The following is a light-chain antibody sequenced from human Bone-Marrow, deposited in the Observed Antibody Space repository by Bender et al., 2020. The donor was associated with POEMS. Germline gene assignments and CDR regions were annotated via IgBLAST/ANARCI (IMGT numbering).Light chain of an antibody. J-gene: IGLJ3*02. CDR1: SGDIGAYKF. Sequence: QPALTQPASVSGSPGQSITVSCTGTSGDIGAYKFVSWYQQHPDKAPKLLIHDATTRPSGISSRFSVSKSGNTASLTISGIQSEDEAAYFCCALAGSNTWVFGGGTTVTVL. CDR2: DAT. V-gene: IGLV2-14*03. CDR3: CALAGSNTWV.